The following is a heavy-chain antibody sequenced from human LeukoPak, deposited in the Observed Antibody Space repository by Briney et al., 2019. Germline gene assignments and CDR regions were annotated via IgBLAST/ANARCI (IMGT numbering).Heavy chain of an antibody. J-gene: IGHJ6*03. V-gene: IGHV4-34*01. D-gene: IGHD1-1*01. CDR1: GGSFSGYY. CDR2: INHSGST. Sequence: SETLSLTCAVYGGSFSGYYWSWIRQPPGKGLVWIGEINHSGSTNYNPSLKSRVTISVDTSKNQFSLKLSSVTAADTAVDYCARGRSGTTVGNYYYYMDVWGKGTTVTVSS. CDR3: ARGRSGTTVGNYYYYMDV.